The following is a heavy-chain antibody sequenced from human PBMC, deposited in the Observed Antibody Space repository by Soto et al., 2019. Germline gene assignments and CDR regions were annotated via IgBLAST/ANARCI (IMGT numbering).Heavy chain of an antibody. D-gene: IGHD2-15*01. CDR1: GFSFTTEGVG. J-gene: IGHJ5*02. CDR3: AHGLYAATWSPLDA. V-gene: IGHV2-5*02. Sequence: QITLNESGPTVVKPTQTLTLTCTFSGFSFTTEGVGVAWIRQPPGKALEWLGFIYWDDAKRYSPSLKSGLTITKDTSTAEVVLTMANMDPVDTATYYCAHGLYAATWSPLDAWGQGTLVTVSS. CDR2: IYWDDAK.